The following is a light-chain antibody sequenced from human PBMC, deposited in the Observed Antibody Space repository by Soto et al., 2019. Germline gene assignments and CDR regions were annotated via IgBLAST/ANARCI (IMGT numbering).Light chain of an antibody. CDR1: QSVTNNY. CDR2: AAS. CDR3: QHYGSSPWT. J-gene: IGKJ1*01. V-gene: IGKV3-20*01. Sequence: EIVLKQSPGTLSLSPGERATLSCRASQSVTNNYLARYQHKPGQAPRLLIYAASSRATGTPDRFSGSGSGTNITLTISRLEPEDFTVYFCQHYGSSPWTFGQGTKVEIK.